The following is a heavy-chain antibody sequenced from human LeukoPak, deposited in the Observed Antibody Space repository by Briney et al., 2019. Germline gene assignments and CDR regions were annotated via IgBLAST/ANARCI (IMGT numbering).Heavy chain of an antibody. J-gene: IGHJ4*02. CDR1: GFTFSSYS. Sequence: GGSLRLSCAASGFTFSSYSMNWVRQAPGKGLEWVSYISSSSTIYYADSVKGRFTISRDNAKNSLYLQMNSLRAEDTAVYYCARAESYYGSGSYAYWGQGTLVTVSS. CDR2: ISSSSTI. D-gene: IGHD3-10*01. CDR3: ARAESYYGSGSYAY. V-gene: IGHV3-48*01.